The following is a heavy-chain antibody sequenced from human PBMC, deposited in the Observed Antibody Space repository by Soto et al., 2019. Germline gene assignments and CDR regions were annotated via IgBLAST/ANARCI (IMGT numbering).Heavy chain of an antibody. CDR3: ARDKGRGQLGGNYYYALDV. CDR2: IIPIFRTP. J-gene: IGHJ6*02. V-gene: IGHV1-69*12. CDR1: GDTFDTFA. D-gene: IGHD1-1*01. Sequence: QVQLVQSGAEVLKPESSVKLSCKTSGDTFDTFAISWVRQAPGQGLEWMGGIIPIFRTPDYTQKFQGRVKITEDVSTSTAYRELSSLRSEDTAVYYYARDKGRGQLGGNYYYALDVWGQGTTVTVSS.